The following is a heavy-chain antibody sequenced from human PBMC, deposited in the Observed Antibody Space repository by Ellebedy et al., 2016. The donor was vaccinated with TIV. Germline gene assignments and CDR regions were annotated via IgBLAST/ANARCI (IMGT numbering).Heavy chain of an antibody. CDR3: VKDQIAGDGRWVFDL. V-gene: IGHV3-23*01. Sequence: PAGSLRLSCAASGFTFSSFATGWVRRTPGPGLEGVSGLHGSGRGIWYSDSVKGRFTISRDNSKNTVYLQMNSLSAEDTGIYYCVKDQIAGDGRWVFDLWGQGTMVTVSS. D-gene: IGHD5-24*01. CDR2: LHGSGRGI. J-gene: IGHJ3*01. CDR1: GFTFSSFA.